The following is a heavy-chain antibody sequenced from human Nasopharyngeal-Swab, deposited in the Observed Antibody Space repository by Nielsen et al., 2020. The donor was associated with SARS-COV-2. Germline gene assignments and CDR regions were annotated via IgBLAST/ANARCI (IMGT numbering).Heavy chain of an antibody. CDR1: GYTFTSYG. CDR3: ARAVSWFGELSHYYYYMDV. V-gene: IGHV1-18*01. J-gene: IGHJ6*03. D-gene: IGHD3-10*01. CDR2: ISAYNGNT. Sequence: ASLKVSCKASGYTFTSYGISWVRQAPGQGLEWMGWISAYNGNTNYAQKLQGRVTMTTDTSTSTAYMELRSLRSDDTAVYYCARAVSWFGELSHYYYYMDVWGKGTTVTVSS.